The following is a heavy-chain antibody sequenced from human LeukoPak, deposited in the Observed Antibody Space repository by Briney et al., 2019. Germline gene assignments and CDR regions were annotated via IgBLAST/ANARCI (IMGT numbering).Heavy chain of an antibody. V-gene: IGHV4-59*12. Sequence: SETLSLTCTVSGGSISSYYWSWIRQPPGKGLEWIGYIYYSGSTNYNPSLKSRVTISVDTSKNQFSLKLSSVTAADTAVYYCARGPRLGVVPAAMFPYNWFDPWGQGTLVTVSS. CDR2: IYYSGST. J-gene: IGHJ5*02. CDR1: GGSISSYY. CDR3: ARGPRLGVVPAAMFPYNWFDP. D-gene: IGHD2-2*01.